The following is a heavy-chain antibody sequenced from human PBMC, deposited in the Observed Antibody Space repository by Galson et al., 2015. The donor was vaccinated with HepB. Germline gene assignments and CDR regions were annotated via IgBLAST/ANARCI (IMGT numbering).Heavy chain of an antibody. CDR1: GFSLSTRGMR. V-gene: IGHV2-70*04. CDR2: IDWDDDK. D-gene: IGHD2-15*01. Sequence: PALVKPTPTLTLTCTFSGFSLSTRGMRVNWIRQPPGKALEWLARIDWDDDKVYSTSLRTRLTISKDTSENQVVLTLTNMDPVDTATYYCARMNPHVYCSGGACSPRFDYWGQGILVTVSS. CDR3: ARMNPHVYCSGGACSPRFDY. J-gene: IGHJ4*02.